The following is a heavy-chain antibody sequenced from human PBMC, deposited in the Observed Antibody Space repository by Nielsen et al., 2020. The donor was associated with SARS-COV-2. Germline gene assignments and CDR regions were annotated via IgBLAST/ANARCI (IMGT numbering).Heavy chain of an antibody. Sequence: WIRQPPGKGLEYVSAISSNGGSTYYADSLKGRFTVSRDNSKNTLYLQMNSLRAEDTAVFYCAKSPGLWSSVYYRPDYYNGMDVWGQGTTVTVSS. V-gene: IGHV3-64*04. CDR2: ISSNGGST. D-gene: IGHD3-22*01. CDR3: AKSPGLWSSVYYRPDYYNGMDV. J-gene: IGHJ6*02.